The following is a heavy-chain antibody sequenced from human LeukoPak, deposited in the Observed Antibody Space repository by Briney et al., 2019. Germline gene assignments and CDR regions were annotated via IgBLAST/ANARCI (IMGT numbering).Heavy chain of an antibody. CDR3: ARDEPRVGYYGMDV. D-gene: IGHD4-23*01. CDR2: ISSSSSTI. CDR1: GFTFSSYS. J-gene: IGHJ6*02. Sequence: PGGSLRLSCAASGFTFSSYSMNWVRQAPGKGLEWVSYISSSSSTIYYADSVKDRFTISRDNAKNSLYLQMNSLRDEDTAVYYCARDEPRVGYYGMDVWGQGTTVIVSS. V-gene: IGHV3-48*02.